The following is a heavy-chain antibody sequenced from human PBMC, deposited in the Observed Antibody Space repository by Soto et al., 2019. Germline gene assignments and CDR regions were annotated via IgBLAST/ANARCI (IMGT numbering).Heavy chain of an antibody. CDR1: GFTFGSYA. Sequence: QPGGSLRLSCAASGFTFGSYAMSWVRQAPGKGLEWVSTTSGGGGSTSYADSVKGRFTVSRDNANSMLHLQMSSLRAEDAAMYYCTNIAARRGAGGVSWGRGTLVTVSS. V-gene: IGHV3-23*01. CDR2: TSGGGGST. D-gene: IGHD6-6*01. J-gene: IGHJ5*02. CDR3: TNIAARRGAGGVS.